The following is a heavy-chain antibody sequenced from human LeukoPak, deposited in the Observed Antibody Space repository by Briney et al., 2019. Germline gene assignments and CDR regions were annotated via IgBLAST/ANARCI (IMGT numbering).Heavy chain of an antibody. CDR2: IKQDGSEK. CDR1: GFTFSSYW. Sequence: PGGSLRLSCAASGFTFSSYWMSWVRQAPGKGLEWVANIKQDGSEKYYVDSVKGRFTISRDNAKNSLYLQMSSLRAEDTAVYYCARVGLRRYFDWLLPADYWGQGTLVTVSS. J-gene: IGHJ4*02. V-gene: IGHV3-7*01. D-gene: IGHD3-9*01. CDR3: ARVGLRRYFDWLLPADY.